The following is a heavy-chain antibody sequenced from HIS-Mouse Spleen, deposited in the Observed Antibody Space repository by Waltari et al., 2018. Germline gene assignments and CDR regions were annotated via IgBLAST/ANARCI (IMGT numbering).Heavy chain of an antibody. CDR3: ASPHCRLRGPS. CDR1: GFTFSSYA. Sequence: QVQLVESGGGVVQPGRSLRLSCAASGFTFSSYAMHWARQAPGKGLEWVAVISYDRSNKYYADSVKGRFTISRDNSKNTLYLQMNSLRAEDTAVYYCASPHCRLRGPSRGQGTLVTVSS. V-gene: IGHV3-30*04. CDR2: ISYDRSNK. D-gene: IGHD2-2*01. J-gene: IGHJ4*02.